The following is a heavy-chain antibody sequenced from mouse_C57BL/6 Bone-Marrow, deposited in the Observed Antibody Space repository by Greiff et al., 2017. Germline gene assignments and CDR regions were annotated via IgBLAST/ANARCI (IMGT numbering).Heavy chain of an antibody. D-gene: IGHD1-1*01. CDR2: IFPGSGST. J-gene: IGHJ1*03. V-gene: IGHV1-75*01. CDR3: ARGYYYGSIYWYFDV. CDR1: GYTFTDYY. Sequence: VQLQQSGPELVKPGASVKISCKASGYTFTDYYINWVKQRPGQGLEWIGWIFPGSGSTYYNEKFKGKATLTVDKSSSTAYMLLSSLTSEDSAVYFCARGYYYGSIYWYFDVWGTGTTVTVSS.